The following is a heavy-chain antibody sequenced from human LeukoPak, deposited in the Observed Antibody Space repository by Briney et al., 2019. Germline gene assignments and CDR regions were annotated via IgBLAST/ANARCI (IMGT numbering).Heavy chain of an antibody. J-gene: IGHJ4*02. V-gene: IGHV3-23*01. D-gene: IGHD6-19*01. CDR2: ISGSGGST. Sequence: GGSLRLSCAASGFTFSSYAMSWVRQAPGKGLEWVSAISGSGGSTYYADSVKGRFTISRDNSKNTLYLQMNSLRGEDTAVYYCAKDSGYSSGWYNYWGQGTLVTVSS. CDR1: GFTFSSYA. CDR3: AKDSGYSSGWYNY.